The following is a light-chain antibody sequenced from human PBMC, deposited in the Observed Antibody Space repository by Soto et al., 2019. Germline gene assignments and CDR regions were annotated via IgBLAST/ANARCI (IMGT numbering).Light chain of an antibody. CDR2: AAS. CDR3: QQANSFPNT. CDR1: QGIRNY. J-gene: IGKJ4*01. V-gene: IGKV1-9*01. Sequence: IPLTQSPSSLSASLSDGVPIXCGASQGIRNYLAWYQQNPGKAPNLLIYAASSLQSGVPSRFSGSGSGTDFTLTISSLQPEDFATYYCQQANSFPNTFGGGTKV.